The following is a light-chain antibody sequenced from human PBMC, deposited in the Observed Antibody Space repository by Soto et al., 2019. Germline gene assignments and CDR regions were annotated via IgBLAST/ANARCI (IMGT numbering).Light chain of an antibody. CDR2: GVT. Sequence: QSVLTQPPSASGSPGQSVTISCTGTSSDVGRYNYVSWYQHHPGKAPKLMIYGVTNRPSGVPDRFSGSKSGNTASLTISGLQAEDEAYYYCCSYTGFYSYVFGTGTKLTVL. J-gene: IGLJ1*01. V-gene: IGLV2-8*01. CDR3: CSYTGFYSYV. CDR1: SSDVGRYNY.